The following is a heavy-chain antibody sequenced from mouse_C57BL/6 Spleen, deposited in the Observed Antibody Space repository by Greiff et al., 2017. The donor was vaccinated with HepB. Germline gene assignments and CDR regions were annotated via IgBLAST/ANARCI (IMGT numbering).Heavy chain of an antibody. CDR1: GYTIKDYY. CDR3: ARSSYDCFDY. J-gene: IGHJ2*01. D-gene: IGHD1-1*01. CDR2: IDPADCDT. Sequence: EVQLQQPGAELVKPGASVKLSCTASGYTIKDYYMHWVKQRTEQGLEWIGRIDPADCDTKYNPKFQGKATITADTSSNTACLQLSNLTSEDTAVYYDARSSYDCFDYWGQGTTLTVSS. V-gene: IGHV14-2*01.